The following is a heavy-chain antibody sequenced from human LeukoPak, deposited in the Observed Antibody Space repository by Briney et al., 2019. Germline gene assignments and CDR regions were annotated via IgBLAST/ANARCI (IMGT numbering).Heavy chain of an antibody. Sequence: GGSLRLSCAASGFTFSSYAMSWVRQAPGKGLEWVSAISGSGGSTYYADSVKGRFTISRDNSKNTLYLQMNSLRAEDTAVYYCAKDWGYYDSSGLFIYFDYWGQGTLVTVSS. CDR2: ISGSGGST. D-gene: IGHD3-22*01. CDR3: AKDWGYYDSSGLFIYFDY. CDR1: GFTFSSYA. V-gene: IGHV3-23*01. J-gene: IGHJ4*02.